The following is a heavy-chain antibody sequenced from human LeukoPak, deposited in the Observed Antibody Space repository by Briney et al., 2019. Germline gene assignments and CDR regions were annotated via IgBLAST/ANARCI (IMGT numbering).Heavy chain of an antibody. CDR1: GGSISSGGYY. V-gene: IGHV4-31*03. CDR2: IYYSGST. D-gene: IGHD1-7*01. Sequence: PSETLSLTCTVSGGSISSGGYYWSWIRQHPGKGLEWIGYIYYSGSTYYNPSLKSRVTISVDTSKNQFSLKLSSVIAADTAVYYCARESWNYYFDYWGQGTLVTVSS. CDR3: ARESWNYYFDY. J-gene: IGHJ4*02.